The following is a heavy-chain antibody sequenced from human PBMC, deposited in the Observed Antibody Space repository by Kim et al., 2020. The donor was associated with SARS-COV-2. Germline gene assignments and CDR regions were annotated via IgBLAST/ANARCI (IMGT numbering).Heavy chain of an antibody. CDR3: ARALEGYDYVWGSYRFDPALVY. CDR2: ISSDGSIT. Sequence: GGSLRLSCAVSRFTFNNYWINWVRHAPGKGLVWVSRISSDGSITNYADSVKGRFTMSRDNAENTLYLQMNSLRAEDTAVYYCARALEGYDYVWGSYRFDPALVYWGQGTLVTVSS. D-gene: IGHD3-16*02. V-gene: IGHV3-74*01. CDR1: RFTFNNYW. J-gene: IGHJ4*02.